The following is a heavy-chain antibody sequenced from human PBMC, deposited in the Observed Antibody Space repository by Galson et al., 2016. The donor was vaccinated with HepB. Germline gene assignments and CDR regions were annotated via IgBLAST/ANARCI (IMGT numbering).Heavy chain of an antibody. CDR1: GYTFTNYW. J-gene: IGHJ4*02. V-gene: IGHV5-51*01. D-gene: IGHD2-15*01. CDR2: IYPGDSDI. CDR3: ARRDRDCSGGTCYARNFDY. Sequence: QSGAEVKKPGESLTISCQASGYTFTNYWIGWVRQMPGEGLEWMGIIYPGDSDIRYNSSFQGQVTISADNSITTAYLQWGSLKASDCAIYFCARRDRDCSGGTCYARNFDYWGQGTLVSVSS.